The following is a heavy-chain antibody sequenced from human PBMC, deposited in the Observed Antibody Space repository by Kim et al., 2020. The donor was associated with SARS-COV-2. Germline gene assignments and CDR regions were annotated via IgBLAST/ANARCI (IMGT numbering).Heavy chain of an antibody. J-gene: IGHJ4*02. D-gene: IGHD2-8*01. CDR2: INHSGST. V-gene: IGHV4-34*01. CDR3: ARSDGLND. Sequence: SQTLSLTCVVYGGSFSGYYWSWIRQSPGKGLEWIGDINHSGSTNYNPSLKSRVTISVDTSKNLFSLKLSSVTAADTAVYYCARSDGLNDWGQGTLVTVSS. CDR1: GGSFSGYY.